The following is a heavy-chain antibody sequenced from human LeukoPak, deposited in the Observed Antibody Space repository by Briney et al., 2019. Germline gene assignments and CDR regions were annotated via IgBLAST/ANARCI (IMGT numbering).Heavy chain of an antibody. Sequence: ASVKVSCKASGGTFSSYAISWVRQAPGQELEWMGGIIPIFGTANYAQKFQGRVTITTDESTSTAYMELSSLRSEDTAVYYCARVVGATMRDYYYYMDVWGKGTTVTVSS. D-gene: IGHD1-26*01. CDR3: ARVVGATMRDYYYYMDV. J-gene: IGHJ6*03. CDR1: GGTFSSYA. CDR2: IIPIFGTA. V-gene: IGHV1-69*05.